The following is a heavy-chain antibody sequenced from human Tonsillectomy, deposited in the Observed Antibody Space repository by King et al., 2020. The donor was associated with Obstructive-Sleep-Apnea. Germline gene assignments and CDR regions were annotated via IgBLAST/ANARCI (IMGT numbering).Heavy chain of an antibody. CDR1: AFTFSDAW. J-gene: IGHJ6*02. CDR2: IKSKADGGTI. CDR3: TTVETLELQTVNYQNGMDV. D-gene: IGHD1-7*01. V-gene: IGHV3-15*01. Sequence: EVQLVESGGGLVKPGGSLRVSCAASAFTFSDAWMSWVRQAPRKGLEWVGRIKSKADGGTIDYAAPVKGRFTISRDDSRKRLFLQMNSLKTEDTAVYYCTTVETLELQTVNYQNGMDVWGQGTAVTVSS.